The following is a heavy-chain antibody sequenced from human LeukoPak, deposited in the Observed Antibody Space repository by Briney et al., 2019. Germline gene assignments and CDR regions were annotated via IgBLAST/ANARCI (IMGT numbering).Heavy chain of an antibody. CDR2: MNPNSGNT. D-gene: IGHD2-15*01. CDR3: ARSDSLSWFDP. V-gene: IGHV1-8*01. Sequence: ASVKVSCKASGYTFASYDINWVRQATGQGLEWMGWMNPNSGNTNFAQKFQGRVTMTRDTSKSTAYMELSSLRSEDTAVYYCARSDSLSWFDPWGQGTLVTVSS. J-gene: IGHJ5*02. CDR1: GYTFASYD.